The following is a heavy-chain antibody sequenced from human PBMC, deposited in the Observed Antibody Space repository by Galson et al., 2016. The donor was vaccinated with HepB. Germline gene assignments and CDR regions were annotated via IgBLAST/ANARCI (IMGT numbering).Heavy chain of an antibody. CDR2: VDWDDDK. Sequence: PALVKPTQTLTLTCTFSGFSLSTSGLSVSWIRQPPGKALEWLTLVDWDDDKYYSPSLLTRLTISKDTSKNQVVLTMTNMDPVDTGTYYCARSATNDYGARYFDYWGQGTLVTVSS. CDR3: ARSATNDYGARYFDY. J-gene: IGHJ4*02. D-gene: IGHD4-17*01. V-gene: IGHV2-70*13. CDR1: GFSLSTSGLS.